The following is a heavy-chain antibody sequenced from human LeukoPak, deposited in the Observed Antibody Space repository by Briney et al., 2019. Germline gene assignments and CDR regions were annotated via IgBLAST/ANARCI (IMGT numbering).Heavy chain of an antibody. Sequence: SVKVSCKASGGTFSSYAISWVRQAPGQGLEWMGGIIPIFGTANYAQKFQGRVTITADESTCTAYMELSSLRSGDTAVYYCARTGKMTVPAAKVDAFDIWGQGTMVTVSS. J-gene: IGHJ3*02. CDR3: ARTGKMTVPAAKVDAFDI. CDR1: GGTFSSYA. V-gene: IGHV1-69*01. CDR2: IIPIFGTA. D-gene: IGHD2-2*01.